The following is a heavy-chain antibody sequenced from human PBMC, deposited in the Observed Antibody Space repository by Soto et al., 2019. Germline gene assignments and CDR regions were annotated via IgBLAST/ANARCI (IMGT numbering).Heavy chain of an antibody. CDR3: ARARYCSGGSCYANDAIDI. J-gene: IGHJ3*02. CDR2: INHSGST. CDR1: GGSFSGYY. Sequence: SETLSLTCAVYGGSFSGYYWSWIRQPPGKGLEWIGEINHSGSTNYNPSLKSRVTISVDTSKNQFSLKLSSVTATDTAVYYCARARYCSGGSCYANDAIDIWGQGTMLTGSS. D-gene: IGHD2-15*01. V-gene: IGHV4-34*01.